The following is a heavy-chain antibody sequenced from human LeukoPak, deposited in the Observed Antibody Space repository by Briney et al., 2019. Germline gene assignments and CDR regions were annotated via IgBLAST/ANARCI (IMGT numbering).Heavy chain of an antibody. J-gene: IGHJ5*02. CDR2: FDPEDGET. V-gene: IGHV1-24*01. CDR1: GYTLTELS. Sequence: GASVKVSCKVSGYTLTELSMHWVRQAPGKGLEWMGGFDPEDGETIYAQKFQGRVTMTTDTSTSTAYMELRSLRSDDTAVYYCARDPYSSSWYGAPFDPWGQGTLVTVSS. D-gene: IGHD6-13*01. CDR3: ARDPYSSSWYGAPFDP.